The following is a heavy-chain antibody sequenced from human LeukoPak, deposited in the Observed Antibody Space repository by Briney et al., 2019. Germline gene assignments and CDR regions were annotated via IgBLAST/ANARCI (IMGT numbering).Heavy chain of an antibody. D-gene: IGHD3-3*01. CDR3: ARGRSIWSGYYGSGGQLRFDP. CDR1: GGSFSGYY. CDR2: INHSGST. Sequence: SETLSLTCAVYGGSFSGYYWSWIRQPPGKGLEWIGEINHSGSTNYNPSLKSRVTISVDTSKNQFSLKLNSVTAADTAVYYCARGRSIWSGYYGSGGQLRFDPWGQGTLVTVSS. V-gene: IGHV4-34*01. J-gene: IGHJ5*02.